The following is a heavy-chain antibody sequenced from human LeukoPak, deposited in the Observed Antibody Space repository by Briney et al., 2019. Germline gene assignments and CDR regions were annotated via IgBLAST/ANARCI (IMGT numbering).Heavy chain of an antibody. CDR3: AREIGGITMIVVVPSFAY. Sequence: ASVKVSCKASGYTFTSYGISWVRQAPGQGLEWMGWISAYNGNTNYAQKLQGRVTMTTDTSTSTAYMELRSLRSDDTAVYYCAREIGGITMIVVVPSFAYWGQGTLVTVSS. CDR2: ISAYNGNT. J-gene: IGHJ4*02. V-gene: IGHV1-18*01. CDR1: GYTFTSYG. D-gene: IGHD3-22*01.